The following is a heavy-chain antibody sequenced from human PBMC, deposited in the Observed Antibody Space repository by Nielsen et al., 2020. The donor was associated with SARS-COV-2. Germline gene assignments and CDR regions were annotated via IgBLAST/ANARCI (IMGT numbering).Heavy chain of an antibody. CDR2: IYYSGST. D-gene: IGHD2-15*01. J-gene: IGHJ4*02. CDR3: ARGRGYCSGGSCYSVNYGDYGVESDY. Sequence: LRLSCTVSGGSISSGGYYWSWIRQRPGKGLEWIGYIYYSGSTYYNPSLKSRVTISVDTSKNQFSLKLSSVTAADTAVYYCARGRGYCSGGSCYSVNYGDYGVESDYWGQGTLVTVSS. CDR1: GGSISSGGYY. V-gene: IGHV4-31*03.